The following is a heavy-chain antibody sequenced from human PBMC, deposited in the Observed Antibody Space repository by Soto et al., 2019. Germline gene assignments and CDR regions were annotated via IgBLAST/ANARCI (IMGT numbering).Heavy chain of an antibody. J-gene: IGHJ3*02. CDR1: GFTFSSYA. D-gene: IGHD1-1*01. CDR3: AIIPAGWGHERAFDI. V-gene: IGHV3-30-3*01. Sequence: QVQLVESGGGVVQPGRSLRLSCAASGFTFSSYAMHWVRQAPGKGLEWVAVISYDGSNKYYADSVKGRFTISRDNSKNTLYLQMNSLRAEDTAVYYCAIIPAGWGHERAFDIWGQGTMVTVSS. CDR2: ISYDGSNK.